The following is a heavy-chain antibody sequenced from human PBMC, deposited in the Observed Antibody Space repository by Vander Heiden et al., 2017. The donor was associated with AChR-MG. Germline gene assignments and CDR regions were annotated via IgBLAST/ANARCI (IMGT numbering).Heavy chain of an antibody. V-gene: IGHV1-46*01. Sequence: QVQLVQSGAEVKKPGASVKVSCKASGYTFTSYYIHWVRQAPGQGLEWMGIINPSGGSTSYAQKFQGRVTMTRDTSTSTVYMELSSRRSEDTAVYYCAREGGYSYDSTDRTVQYNWFDPWGQGTLVTVSS. CDR1: GYTFTSYY. J-gene: IGHJ5*02. CDR2: INPSGGST. CDR3: AREGGYSYDSTDRTVQYNWFDP. D-gene: IGHD5-18*01.